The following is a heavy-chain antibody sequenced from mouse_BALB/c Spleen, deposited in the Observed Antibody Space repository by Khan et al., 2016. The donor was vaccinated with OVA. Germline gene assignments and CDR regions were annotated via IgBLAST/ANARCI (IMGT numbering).Heavy chain of an antibody. CDR3: ARGDGYYEDATDY. V-gene: IGHV2-9*02. CDR2: IWAGGST. Sequence: QVQLKQSGPGLVAPSQSLSITCTVSGFSLTSYGVHWVRQPPGRGLEWLGVIWAGGSTNYNSALMSRLSISKGNSKSQVFLKMNSLQTDDTAMYYCARGDGYYEDATDYWGQGTSVTVSS. J-gene: IGHJ4*01. D-gene: IGHD2-3*01. CDR1: GFSLTSYG.